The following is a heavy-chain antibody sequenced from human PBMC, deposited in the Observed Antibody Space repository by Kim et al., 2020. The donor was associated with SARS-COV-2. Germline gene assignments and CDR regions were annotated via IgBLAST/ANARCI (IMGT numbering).Heavy chain of an antibody. CDR3: ARGAAILRLGELSLNWFDP. CDR2: INHSGST. J-gene: IGHJ5*02. CDR1: GGSFSGYY. Sequence: SETLSLTCAVYGGSFSGYYWSWIRQPPGKGLEWIGEINHSGSTNYNPSLKSRVTISVDTSKNQFSLKLSSVTAADTAVYYCARGAAILRLGELSLNWFDPWGQGTLVTVSS. D-gene: IGHD3-16*02. V-gene: IGHV4-34*01.